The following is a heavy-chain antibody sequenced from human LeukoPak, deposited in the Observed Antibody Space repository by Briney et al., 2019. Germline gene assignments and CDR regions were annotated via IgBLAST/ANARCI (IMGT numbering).Heavy chain of an antibody. V-gene: IGHV3-23*01. CDR1: GFTFSSYG. CDR3: ARKNYYDSGAYRGPFDY. J-gene: IGHJ4*02. D-gene: IGHD3-22*01. Sequence: PGGSLRLSCAASGFTFSSYGMSWVRPAPRKGLEWVSAISGSGGSTYYADSAKGRFTTSRDNSKNTLYLQMNSLRAEDTAVYYCARKNYYDSGAYRGPFDYGGQGTLVTVSS. CDR2: ISGSGGST.